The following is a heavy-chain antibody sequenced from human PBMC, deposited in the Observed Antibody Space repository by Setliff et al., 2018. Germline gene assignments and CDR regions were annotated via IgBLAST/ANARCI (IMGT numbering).Heavy chain of an antibody. V-gene: IGHV4-39*01. CDR2: IYYRGDT. D-gene: IGHD1-1*01. J-gene: IGHJ4*02. CDR1: GGSSGTYY. Sequence: SETLSLTCTVSGGSSGTYYWGWIRQPPGKGLEWIGRIYYRGDTYYNASLKGRLTISVDTAQNQFSLRLTSVTAADTAVYYCARTGTYRYFDYWGQGALVTVSS. CDR3: ARTGTYRYFDY.